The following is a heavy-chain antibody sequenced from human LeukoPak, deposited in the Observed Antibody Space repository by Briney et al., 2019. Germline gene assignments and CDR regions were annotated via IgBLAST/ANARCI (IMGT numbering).Heavy chain of an antibody. CDR3: ARGVLRFLEWLPTLDY. V-gene: IGHV4-61*02. CDR2: IYTSGST. Sequence: SGTLSLTCTVSGGSISSGSYYWSWIRQPAGKGLEWIGRIYTSGSTNYNPSLKSRVTISVDTSKNQFSLKLSSVTAADTAVYYCARGVLRFLEWLPTLDYWGQGTLVTVSS. D-gene: IGHD3-3*01. CDR1: GGSISSGSYY. J-gene: IGHJ4*02.